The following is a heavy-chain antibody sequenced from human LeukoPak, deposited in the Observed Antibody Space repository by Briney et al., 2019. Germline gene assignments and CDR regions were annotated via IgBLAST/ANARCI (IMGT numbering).Heavy chain of an antibody. J-gene: IGHJ4*02. Sequence: SETLSLTCTVSGGSIGSGGYYWSWIRQHPGKGLEWIGYIYYSGSTYYNPSLKSRVTISVDTSKNQFSLKLSSVTAADTAVYYCARITYYYDSSGYYYFDYWGQGTLVTVSS. CDR2: IYYSGST. CDR3: ARITYYYDSSGYYYFDY. CDR1: GGSIGSGGYY. V-gene: IGHV4-31*03. D-gene: IGHD3-22*01.